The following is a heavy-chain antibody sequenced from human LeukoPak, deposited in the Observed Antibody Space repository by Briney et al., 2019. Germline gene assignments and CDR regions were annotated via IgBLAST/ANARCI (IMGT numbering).Heavy chain of an antibody. Sequence: PGGSLRLSCAPSGFTFSDYYMSWIRQAPGKGLEWVSYISSSSSYTNYADSVKGRFTISRDNAKNSLYLQMNSLRAEDTAVYYCARSQRRSYYGMDVWGQGTTVTVSS. CDR3: ARSQRRSYYGMDV. CDR2: ISSSSSYT. CDR1: GFTFSDYY. D-gene: IGHD1-1*01. J-gene: IGHJ6*02. V-gene: IGHV3-11*03.